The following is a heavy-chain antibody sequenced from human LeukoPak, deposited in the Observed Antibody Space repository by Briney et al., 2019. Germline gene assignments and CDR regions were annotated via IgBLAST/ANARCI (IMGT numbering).Heavy chain of an antibody. J-gene: IGHJ4*02. Sequence: SETLSLTCTVSGGSISSYYWSWIRQPPGKGLEWIGYIYTSGSTNYTPSLKSRVTISVDMSKNQFSLKLSSVTAADTAVYYCARRLSGGDFDYWGQGTLVTVSS. V-gene: IGHV4-4*09. CDR2: IYTSGST. CDR3: ARRLSGGDFDY. CDR1: GGSISSYY. D-gene: IGHD3-9*01.